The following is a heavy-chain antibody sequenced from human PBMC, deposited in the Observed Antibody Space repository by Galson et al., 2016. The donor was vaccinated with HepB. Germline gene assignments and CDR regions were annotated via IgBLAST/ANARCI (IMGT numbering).Heavy chain of an antibody. D-gene: IGHD2-21*02. CDR3: ASGTAYGPAFEI. V-gene: IGHV6-1*01. CDR2: TYYRSKWYN. J-gene: IGHJ3*02. Sequence: CAISGDSVSSINAAWHWLRQSPSRGLEWLGRTYYRSKWYNDYATSLKGRIIITPDTSKNQFSLQLDSVSHEDTAVYYCASGTAYGPAFEIWGQGTLVTVSS. CDR1: GDSVSSINAA.